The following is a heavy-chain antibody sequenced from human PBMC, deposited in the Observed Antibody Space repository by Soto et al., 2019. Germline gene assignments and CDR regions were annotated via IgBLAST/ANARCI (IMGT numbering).Heavy chain of an antibody. D-gene: IGHD6-19*01. CDR2: IWYDGSNK. CDR1: GFTFSSYG. CDR3: ARDHNQRLEFDY. V-gene: IGHV3-33*01. J-gene: IGHJ4*02. Sequence: GGSLRLSCAASGFTFSSYGMHWVRQAPGKGLEWVAVIWYDGSNKYYADSVKGRFTISRDNSKNTLYLQMNSLRAEDTAVYYCARDHNQRLEFDYWGQGTLVTVSS.